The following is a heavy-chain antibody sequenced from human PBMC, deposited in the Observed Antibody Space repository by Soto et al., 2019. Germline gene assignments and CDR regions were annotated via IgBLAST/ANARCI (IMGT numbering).Heavy chain of an antibody. D-gene: IGHD3-22*01. CDR2: IIPFFGTP. Sequence: QVHLVQSGAEVKKSGSSVRVSCTASGGTFTNDAFSWVRQVPGQGLEWLGRIIPFFGTPDYSQSFQGRLTIPADESTGTAYMDLRSLRFDDTAVYYCAREVVTETTLGFFDSWGQGTLVTVSS. CDR3: AREVVTETTLGFFDS. V-gene: IGHV1-69*01. J-gene: IGHJ4*02. CDR1: GGTFTNDA.